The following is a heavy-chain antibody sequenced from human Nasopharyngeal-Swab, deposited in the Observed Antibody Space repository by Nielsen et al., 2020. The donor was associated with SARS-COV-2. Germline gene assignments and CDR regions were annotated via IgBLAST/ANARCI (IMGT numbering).Heavy chain of an antibody. CDR2: ISSSGSTI. CDR3: AAAIWFGELLGSY. V-gene: IGHV3-11*01. Sequence: GGSLRLSCAASGFTVSSNYMSWVRQAPGKGLEWVSYISSSGSTIYYADSVKGRFTISRDNAKNSLYLQMNSLRAEDTAVYYCAAAIWFGELLGSYWGQGTLVTVSS. J-gene: IGHJ4*02. CDR1: GFTVSSNY. D-gene: IGHD3-10*01.